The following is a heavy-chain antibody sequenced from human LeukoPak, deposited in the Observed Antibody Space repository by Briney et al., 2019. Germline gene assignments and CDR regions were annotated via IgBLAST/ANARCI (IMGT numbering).Heavy chain of an antibody. CDR3: ARGKPIAYYYDSSGQRGDY. D-gene: IGHD3-22*01. J-gene: IGHJ4*02. CDR1: GYTFTGYY. V-gene: IGHV1-2*06. CDR2: INPNTGGT. Sequence: ASVKVSCKASGYTFTGYYMHWVRQAPGHGLDWMGRINPNTGGTNYAQKFQGRVTMTRDTSISTAYMELSRLRSDDTAVYYCARGKPIAYYYDSSGQRGDYWGQGTLVTVSS.